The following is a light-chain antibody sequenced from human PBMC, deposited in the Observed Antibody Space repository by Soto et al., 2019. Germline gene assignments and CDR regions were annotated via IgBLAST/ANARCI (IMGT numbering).Light chain of an antibody. J-gene: IGKJ1*01. V-gene: IGKV3-20*01. CDR1: QSVTSSY. CDR3: KQYGSGWT. Sequence: EIVLTQSPGTLSLSPGDSATLSCRASQSVTSSYLAWYQQKPGQAPRLLIYGASSRATGIQDRFSGSGSGTDFTLTIRRLEPEDFAVYYCKQYGSGWTCGQGTKVDIK. CDR2: GAS.